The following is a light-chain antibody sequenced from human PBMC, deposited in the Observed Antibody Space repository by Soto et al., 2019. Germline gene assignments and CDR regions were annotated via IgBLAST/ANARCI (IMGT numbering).Light chain of an antibody. CDR3: QQYYSPWT. V-gene: IGKV4-1*01. CDR2: WAS. J-gene: IGKJ1*01. Sequence: DIVMTQSPDSLAVSLGERATINCKSSQSVLYSSNNKNYLAWYQQKPGQPPKLLIYWASTRESVVPDRFSGSGSGTDFTLTISSLQAEDVAVYYCQQYYSPWTFFQGTKVEIK. CDR1: QSVLYSSNNKNY.